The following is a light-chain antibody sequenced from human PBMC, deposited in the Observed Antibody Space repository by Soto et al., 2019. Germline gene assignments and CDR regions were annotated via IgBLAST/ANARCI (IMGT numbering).Light chain of an antibody. V-gene: IGKV3-20*01. CDR3: QQYGSAPGT. CDR2: SAS. CDR1: QSVSSTI. Sequence: EIVLTQSPGTLSLSPGERATLSCRASQSVSSTILAWYQQKPGQAPRLLIYSASSRATGIPDRFSGSGSGTDFTLTISRLEPEDFAVYYCQQYGSAPGTFGQGTKVEIK. J-gene: IGKJ1*01.